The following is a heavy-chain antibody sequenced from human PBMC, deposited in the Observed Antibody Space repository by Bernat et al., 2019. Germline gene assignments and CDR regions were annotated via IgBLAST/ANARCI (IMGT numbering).Heavy chain of an antibody. D-gene: IGHD2-2*01. CDR1: GFTFSSYW. J-gene: IGHJ4*02. V-gene: IGHV3-7*03. CDR2: IKQDGSEK. Sequence: EVQLVESGGGLVQPGGSLRLSCAASGFTFSSYWMSWVRQAPGKGLEWVANIKQDGSEKYYVDSVKGRFTISRDNAKNSLFLQMNSLRDEDTAVYYCAREFCSTTSCTFDYWGQGTLVTVSS. CDR3: AREFCSTTSCTFDY.